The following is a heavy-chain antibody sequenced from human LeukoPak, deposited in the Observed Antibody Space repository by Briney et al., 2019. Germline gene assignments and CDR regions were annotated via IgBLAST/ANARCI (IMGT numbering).Heavy chain of an antibody. CDR2: INPRGGST. CDR3: ASGDSIAAASSPYYYYYGMDV. J-gene: IGHJ6*04. Sequence: ASVKVSCKASGYTFTSYYMHWVRQAPGQGLEWMGIINPRGGSTSYAQKFQGRVTMTRDTSTSTVYMELSSLRSEDTAVYYCASGDSIAAASSPYYYYYGMDVWGKGTAVTVSS. CDR1: GYTFTSYY. V-gene: IGHV1-46*01. D-gene: IGHD6-13*01.